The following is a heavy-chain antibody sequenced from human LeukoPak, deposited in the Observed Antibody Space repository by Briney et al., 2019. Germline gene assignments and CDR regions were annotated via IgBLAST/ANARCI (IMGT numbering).Heavy chain of an antibody. CDR2: IYPGDSDT. J-gene: IGHJ6*03. D-gene: IGHD6-19*01. V-gene: IGHV5-51*01. CDR3: ARQGGPYSSGLIYYYYMDV. CDR1: GYSFTSYW. Sequence: GESLKISCKGSGYSFTSYWIGWVRQMPGKGLEWMGIIYPGDSDTRYSPSFQGQVTISADKSISTAYLQWSSLKASDTAMYYCARQGGPYSSGLIYYYYMDVWGKGTTVTVSS.